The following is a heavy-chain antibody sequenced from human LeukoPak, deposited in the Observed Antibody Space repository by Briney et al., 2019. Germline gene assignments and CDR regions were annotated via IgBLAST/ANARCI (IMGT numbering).Heavy chain of an antibody. CDR3: VSDSGRLSGGDY. CDR2: IDGDGNNI. Sequence: GGSLRLSCAGSGFTFSNYWMHWIRQDPGKGLVWVSRIDGDGNNINYAGSVKGRFTISRDNAKNTLYLQMNSLRPEDTAVYYCVSDSGRLSGGDYWGQGTLVTVSS. V-gene: IGHV3-74*01. D-gene: IGHD1-26*01. CDR1: GFTFSNYW. J-gene: IGHJ4*02.